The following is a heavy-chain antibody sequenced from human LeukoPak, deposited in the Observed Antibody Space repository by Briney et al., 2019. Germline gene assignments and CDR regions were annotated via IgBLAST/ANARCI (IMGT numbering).Heavy chain of an antibody. D-gene: IGHD3-22*01. CDR1: GGSFSGYY. CDR2: INHSGST. CDR3: ARGVKGAYYYDSSGYMGAFDI. Sequence: PSETLSLTCAVYGGSFSGYYWSWIRQPPGKGLEWIGEINHSGSTNYNPSLKSRVTISVDKSKNQFSLKLSSVTAADTAVYYCARGVKGAYYYDSSGYMGAFDIWGQGTMVTVSS. V-gene: IGHV4-34*01. J-gene: IGHJ3*02.